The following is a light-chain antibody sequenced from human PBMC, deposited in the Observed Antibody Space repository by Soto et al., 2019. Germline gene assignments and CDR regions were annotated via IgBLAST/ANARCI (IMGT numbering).Light chain of an antibody. V-gene: IGKV3-20*01. CDR3: HQFGYSPRT. Sequence: EIVLTQSPGTLSLSLGERATLSCRASQSVVNNNLAWYQQMPGQAPRLLIYGAFTRAAGIPDRFSGSGSGTDFTLAIRRLEPEDFAVYYGHQFGYSPRTFGQGTKVDIK. CDR2: GAF. J-gene: IGKJ1*01. CDR1: QSVVNNN.